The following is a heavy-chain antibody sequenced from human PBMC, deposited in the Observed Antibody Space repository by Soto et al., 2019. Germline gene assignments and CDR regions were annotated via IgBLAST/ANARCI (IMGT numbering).Heavy chain of an antibody. Sequence: PWGSLRLSCAASGFSFRSYYMNWVRQAPGRGLEWVSSISPSSSFLNYADSVKGRFTISRDNAKSSVNLQMNSLRAEDTAVYYCATVGTDYGTGRQYDSAHWCQGNLVTVFS. J-gene: IGHJ4*02. CDR2: ISPSSSFL. CDR1: GFSFRSYY. V-gene: IGHV3-21*06. D-gene: IGHD3-10*01. CDR3: ATVGTDYGTGRQYDSAH.